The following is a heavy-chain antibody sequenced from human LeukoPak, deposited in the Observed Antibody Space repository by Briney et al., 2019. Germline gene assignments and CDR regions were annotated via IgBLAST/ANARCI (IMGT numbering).Heavy chain of an antibody. Sequence: ASVKVSCAASVYTLSSYGISCVRHAPGQGREGMGGITAHNGNTNNAQKFQGRVTMTTDTSTTTAYMELRSLRSDDTAVYYCTREQGGYSGSADYWGQGTLVTVSS. CDR1: VYTLSSYG. CDR3: TREQGGYSGSADY. J-gene: IGHJ4*02. D-gene: IGHD5-12*01. V-gene: IGHV1-18*01. CDR2: ITAHNGNT.